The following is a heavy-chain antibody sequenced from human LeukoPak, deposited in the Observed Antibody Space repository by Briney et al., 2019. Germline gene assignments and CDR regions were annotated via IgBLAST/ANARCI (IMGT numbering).Heavy chain of an antibody. Sequence: SETLSLTCTVSGGSISSGSYYWSWLRQPAGKGLEWIGRIYTSGSTNYNPSLKSRVTISVDTSKNQFSLKLSSVTAADTAVYYCARDAYSGSYWADYWGQGTLVTVSS. CDR1: GGSISSGSYY. D-gene: IGHD1-26*01. CDR3: ARDAYSGSYWADY. CDR2: IYTSGST. V-gene: IGHV4-61*02. J-gene: IGHJ4*02.